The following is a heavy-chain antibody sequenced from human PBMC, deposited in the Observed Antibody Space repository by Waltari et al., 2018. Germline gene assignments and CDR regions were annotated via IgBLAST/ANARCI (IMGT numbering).Heavy chain of an antibody. D-gene: IGHD6-13*01. CDR3: ARGEGDSSTLDAFDI. V-gene: IGHV1-8*01. CDR1: GYTFTSYD. CDR2: RNTSSGNK. J-gene: IGHJ3*02. Sequence: QVQLVQSGAEVKKPGASVKVSCKASGYTFTSYDINWVRQATGQGLEWMGWRNTSSGNKGNAKKYRGRVTMTRNTTISTAYMGRSSLISEDTAGEYCARGEGDSSTLDAFDIWGQGTMVTVSS.